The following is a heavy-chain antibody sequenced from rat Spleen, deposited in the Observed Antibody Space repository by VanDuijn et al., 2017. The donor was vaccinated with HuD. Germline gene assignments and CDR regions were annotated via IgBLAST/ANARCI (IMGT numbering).Heavy chain of an antibody. Sequence: EVQLVESGGGLVQPGRSLKLSCAASGFTFSNYGMAWVYQAPTKGLEWVATIKYDGSSTYYRDSVKGRFTISRDNAKSTLYLQMDSLRSEDTATYYCARLGTEAIGNWFTYWGQGTLVTVSS. CDR1: GFTFSNYG. CDR2: IKYDGSST. CDR3: ARLGTEAIGNWFTY. V-gene: IGHV5-29*01. J-gene: IGHJ3*01. D-gene: IGHD1-11*01.